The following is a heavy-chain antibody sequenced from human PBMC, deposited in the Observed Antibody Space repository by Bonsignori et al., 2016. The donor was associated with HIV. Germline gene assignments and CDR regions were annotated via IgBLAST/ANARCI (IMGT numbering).Heavy chain of an antibody. CDR3: ARGPRSELLWFGELIDPRPPFDY. CDR1: GGSFSGYY. Sequence: SETLSLTCAVYGGSFSGYYWSWIRQPPGKGLEWIGEINHSGSTNYNPSLKSRVTISVDTSKNQFSLKLSSVTAADTAVYYCARGPRSELLWFGELIDPRPPFDYWGQGTLVTVSS. J-gene: IGHJ4*02. CDR2: INHSGST. D-gene: IGHD3-10*01. V-gene: IGHV4-34*01.